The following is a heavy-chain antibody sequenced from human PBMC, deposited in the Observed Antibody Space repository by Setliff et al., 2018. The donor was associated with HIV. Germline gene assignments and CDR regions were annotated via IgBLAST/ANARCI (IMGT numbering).Heavy chain of an antibody. J-gene: IGHJ4*02. Sequence: SETLSLTCTVSGGSISGYHWNWLRQTPGKGLEWIGYIYTSRGTNYNHSLRTRVIISVDTSKNQFSLKLSSVTAADTAVYYCARSVPRYCSGGSCYPPLFDYWGQGTLVTVSS. CDR2: IYTSRGT. CDR3: ARSVPRYCSGGSCYPPLFDY. V-gene: IGHV4-4*09. D-gene: IGHD2-15*01. CDR1: GGSISGYH.